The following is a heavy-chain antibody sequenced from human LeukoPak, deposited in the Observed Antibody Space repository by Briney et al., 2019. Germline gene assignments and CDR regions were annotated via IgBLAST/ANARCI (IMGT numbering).Heavy chain of an antibody. J-gene: IGHJ5*02. CDR3: AREGNTWLDP. CDR2: IKTYNGNT. CDR1: GYSFASYG. Sequence: ASVKVSCKASGYSFASYGIIWVRQAPGHGLEWMGWIKTYNGNTNYAQKFQGRVTLTTDTSTRTAYMELRSLTSVDTAVYYCAREGNTWLDPWGQGALVTVSS. V-gene: IGHV1-18*01.